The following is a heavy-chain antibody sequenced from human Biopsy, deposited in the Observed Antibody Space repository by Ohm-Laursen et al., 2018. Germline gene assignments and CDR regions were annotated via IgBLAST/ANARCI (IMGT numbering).Heavy chain of an antibody. J-gene: IGHJ6*02. Sequence: SQTLSLTCTVSGDSVTIYYWSWIRQPPGKGLEWIGYFYYSVMTNYNPSLQSRVSISVDTSRNQVSLTLSSVTAADTAVYYWARDSGILNYGNFKYYHYCGMDVWGQGTKVTVSS. CDR1: GDSVTIYY. V-gene: IGHV4-59*02. CDR3: ARDSGILNYGNFKYYHYCGMDV. CDR2: FYYSVMT. D-gene: IGHD4-11*01.